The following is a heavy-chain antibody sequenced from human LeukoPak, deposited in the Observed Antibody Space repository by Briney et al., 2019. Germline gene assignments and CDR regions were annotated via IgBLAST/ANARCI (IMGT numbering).Heavy chain of an antibody. D-gene: IGHD2-2*01. CDR1: GFSFNGDW. CDR3: VRDGPAFLDFDY. CDR2: IKPDGSQT. Sequence: GGSPRLPCAASGFSFNGDWMNWVRQAPGKGLEWVANIKPDGSQTYYGDSVKGRFSISRDNAKKLLFLQMNSLRAEDTAVYYCVRDGPAFLDFDYWGQGTLVTVSS. V-gene: IGHV3-7*01. J-gene: IGHJ4*02.